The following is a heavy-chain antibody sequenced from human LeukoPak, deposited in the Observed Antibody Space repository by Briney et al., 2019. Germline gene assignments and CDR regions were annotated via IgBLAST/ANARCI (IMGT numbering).Heavy chain of an antibody. D-gene: IGHD6-19*01. CDR1: EFTFSSYA. CDR2: ISAGGGTT. CDR3: AKDSSGWSNIYMDV. V-gene: IGHV3-23*01. J-gene: IGHJ6*03. Sequence: GGSLRLSCAASEFTFSSYAMTWVRHAPGKGLEWVSGISAGGGTTYYTDSVKGRFTISRDNSKKTVYLQMDSLRAEDTAVYYCAKDSSGWSNIYMDVWGKGTTVTVSS.